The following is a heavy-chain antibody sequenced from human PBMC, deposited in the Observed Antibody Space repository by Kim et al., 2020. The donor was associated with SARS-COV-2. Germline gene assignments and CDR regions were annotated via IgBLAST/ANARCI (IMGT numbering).Heavy chain of an antibody. V-gene: IGHV3-48*02. Sequence: GGSLRLSCAASGFSFSAYSMNWVRQAPGKGLEWVSYISSSSRTIYYADSLKGRFTISRDNAKNSLYLQMNSLRDVHTAVYYCARDRRWLQYPTDFDYWGQGTLVTVSS. D-gene: IGHD5-12*01. J-gene: IGHJ4*02. CDR1: GFSFSAYS. CDR2: ISSSSRTI. CDR3: ARDRRWLQYPTDFDY.